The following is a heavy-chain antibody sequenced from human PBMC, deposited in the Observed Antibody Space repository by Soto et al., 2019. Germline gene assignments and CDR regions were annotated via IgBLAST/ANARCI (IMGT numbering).Heavy chain of an antibody. CDR3: ARSWGKEVDTAIESLLDY. D-gene: IGHD5-18*01. Sequence: SETLSLTCTVSGGSISSSSYYWGWIRQPPGKGLEWIGSIYYSGSTYYNPSLKSRVTISVDTSKNQFSLKLSSVTAADTAVYYCARSWGKEVDTAIESLLDYWGEGTLV. CDR2: IYYSGST. CDR1: GGSISSSSYY. V-gene: IGHV4-39*01. J-gene: IGHJ4*02.